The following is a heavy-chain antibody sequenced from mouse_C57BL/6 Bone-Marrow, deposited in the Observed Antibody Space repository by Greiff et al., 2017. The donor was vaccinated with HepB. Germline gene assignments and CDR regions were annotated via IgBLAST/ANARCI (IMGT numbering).Heavy chain of an antibody. D-gene: IGHD1-1*01. V-gene: IGHV1-55*01. J-gene: IGHJ1*03. CDR1: GYTFTSYW. CDR2: IYPGSGST. Sequence: QVQLQQPGAELVKPGASVKMSCKASGYTFTSYWITWVKQRPGQGLEWIGDIYPGSGSTNYNEKFKSKATLTVDTSSSTAYMQLSSLTYEDSAVYYCARYYGSSVWYFDVWGTGTTVTVSS. CDR3: ARYYGSSVWYFDV.